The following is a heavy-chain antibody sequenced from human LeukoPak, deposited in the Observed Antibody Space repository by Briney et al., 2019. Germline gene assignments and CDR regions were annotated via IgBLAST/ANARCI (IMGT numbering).Heavy chain of an antibody. J-gene: IGHJ6*03. CDR3: ARALDTGEYYYYYYYMDV. CDR2: IIPIFGTA. V-gene: IGHV1-69*05. Sequence: GASVKVSCKASGGTFSSYAISWVRQAPGQGLEWMGGIIPIFGTANYAQKFQGRVTMTRDTSISTAYMELRRLRSDDTAVYYCARALDTGEYYYYYYYMDVWGKGTTVTVSS. CDR1: GGTFSSYA. D-gene: IGHD3-16*01.